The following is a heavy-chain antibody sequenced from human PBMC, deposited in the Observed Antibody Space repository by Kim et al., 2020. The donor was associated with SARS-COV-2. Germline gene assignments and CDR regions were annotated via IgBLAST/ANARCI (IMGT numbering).Heavy chain of an antibody. J-gene: IGHJ5*02. Sequence: SETLSLTCAVYGGSFSGYYWSWIRQPPGKGLEWIGEINHSGSTNYNPSLKSRVTISVDTSKNQFSLKLSSVTAADTAVYYCARGTGVAAATAAIDPWGQGTLVTVSS. V-gene: IGHV4-34*01. D-gene: IGHD6-13*01. CDR1: GGSFSGYY. CDR3: ARGTGVAAATAAIDP. CDR2: INHSGST.